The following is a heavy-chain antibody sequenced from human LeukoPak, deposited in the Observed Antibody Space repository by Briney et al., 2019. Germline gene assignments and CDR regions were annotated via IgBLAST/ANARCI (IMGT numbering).Heavy chain of an antibody. V-gene: IGHV1-69*13. CDR1: GGTFSSYA. CDR3: ATEAYGGRVNYYNYMDV. D-gene: IGHD4-23*01. J-gene: IGHJ6*03. Sequence: GASVKVSCKASGGTFSSYAISWVRQAPGQGLEWMGGIIPIFGTANYAQKFQGRVTITADESTSTAYMELSSLRSEDTAVYYCATEAYGGRVNYYNYMDVWGKGTTVTVSS. CDR2: IIPIFGTA.